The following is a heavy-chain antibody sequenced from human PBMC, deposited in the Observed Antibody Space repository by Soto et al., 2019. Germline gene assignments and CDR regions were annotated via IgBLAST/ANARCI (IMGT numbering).Heavy chain of an antibody. D-gene: IGHD3-22*01. CDR2: ISSSSSTI. CDR3: AREGPMNHYYYGMEV. Sequence: GWSLRLSCAASGFTFSSYSMNWVRQAPGKGLEWVSYISSSSSTIYYADSVKGRFTISRDNAKNSLYLQMNSLRDEDTAVYYCAREGPMNHYYYGMEVWGEGTKVTVSS. CDR1: GFTFSSYS. V-gene: IGHV3-48*02. J-gene: IGHJ6*02.